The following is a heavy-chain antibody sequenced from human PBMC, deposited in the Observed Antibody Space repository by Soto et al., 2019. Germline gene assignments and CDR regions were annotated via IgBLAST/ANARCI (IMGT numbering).Heavy chain of an antibody. CDR1: GFSFDDYA. CDR3: AKSGQPWADYFDY. V-gene: IGHV3-9*01. D-gene: IGHD1-1*01. J-gene: IGHJ4*02. CDR2: INWNGGSE. Sequence: EVQLLQSGGGVVQPGRSLRLSCVGSGFSFDDYAMHWVRQVPGKGLEWVAGINWNGGSEDYSDSVRGRFVIDRDNAKCSVYLEMMRLSAEDAAVYYCAKSGQPWADYFDYWGQGTLVSVSS.